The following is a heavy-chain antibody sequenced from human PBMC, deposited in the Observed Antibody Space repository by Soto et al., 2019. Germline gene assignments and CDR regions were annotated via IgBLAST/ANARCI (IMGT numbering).Heavy chain of an antibody. D-gene: IGHD3-22*01. Sequence: ETLSLTCTASGGSISSYYWSWIRQPPGKGLEWIGYIYYSGSTNYNPSLKSRVTISVDTSKNQFSLKLSSVTAADTAVYYCARVARSGSSGYPTNKYWYFDLWGRGTLVTVSS. CDR1: GGSISSYY. J-gene: IGHJ2*01. CDR3: ARVARSGSSGYPTNKYWYFDL. CDR2: IYYSGST. V-gene: IGHV4-59*01.